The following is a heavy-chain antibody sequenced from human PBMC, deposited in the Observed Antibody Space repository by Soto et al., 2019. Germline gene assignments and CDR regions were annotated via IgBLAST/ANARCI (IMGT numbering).Heavy chain of an antibody. CDR2: VNPNSGST. CDR1: GYSFINYD. J-gene: IGHJ3*01. CDR3: ARTPTDF. V-gene: IGHV1-8*01. Sequence: ASLKVSCKASGYSFINYDINWVRLASGQWLEWMRLVNPNSGSTVSAQKFQGRVSTTRNISISTAFLELSSLTFEDTAVYYCARTPTDFWGQGTQVTV.